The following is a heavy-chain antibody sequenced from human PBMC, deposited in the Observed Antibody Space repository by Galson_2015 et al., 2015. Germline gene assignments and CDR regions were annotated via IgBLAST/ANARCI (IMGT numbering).Heavy chain of an antibody. CDR1: GFTFSSYA. V-gene: IGHV3-23*01. CDR2: ISGSGGST. Sequence: SLRLSCAASGFTFSSYAMSWVRQAPGKGLEWVSAISGSGGSTYYADSVKGRFTISRDNSKNTLYLQMNSLRAEDTAVYYCASQPGIAAKPSRFDSWGQGTLVTVSS. D-gene: IGHD6-13*01. J-gene: IGHJ5*01. CDR3: ASQPGIAAKPSRFDS.